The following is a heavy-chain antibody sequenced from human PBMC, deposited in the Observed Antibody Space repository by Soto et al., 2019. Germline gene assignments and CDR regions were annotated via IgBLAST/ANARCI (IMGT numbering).Heavy chain of an antibody. CDR1: GGTFNSFS. CDR2: IIPMSGRP. J-gene: IGHJ5*02. CDR3: TRRGRESANWFDP. V-gene: IGHV1-69*06. Sequence: VQLVQSGAEVKTPGSSVKVSCKASGGTFNSFSIDWVRQAPGQGLEWMGGIIPMSGRPNYAQRFQGRVTFSADKSTNTVYMEVNRLTYEDTAVYYCTRRGRESANWFDPWGQGTLVTVSS.